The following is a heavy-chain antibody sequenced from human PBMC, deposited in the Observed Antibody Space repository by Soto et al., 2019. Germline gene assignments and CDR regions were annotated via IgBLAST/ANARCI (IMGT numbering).Heavy chain of an antibody. CDR1: GFTFSSYA. J-gene: IGHJ3*02. Sequence: QPGGSLRLSCAAAGFTFSSYAMTWVRQAPGKGLEWVSTITGSGGSTYYADSVKGRFTISRDNSKNTLYLQMNSLRAEDTAVYYCAKDRTTMYDGFDNWGQGTMVTVSS. CDR3: AKDRTTMYDGFDN. V-gene: IGHV3-23*01. D-gene: IGHD1-7*01. CDR2: ITGSGGST.